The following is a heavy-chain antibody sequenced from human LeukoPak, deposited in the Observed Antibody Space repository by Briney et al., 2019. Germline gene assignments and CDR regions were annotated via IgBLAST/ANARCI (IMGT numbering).Heavy chain of an antibody. CDR3: AKDMDAWIPTGRGMDV. D-gene: IGHD5-18*01. J-gene: IGHJ6*03. CDR2: ISWDGRSI. Sequence: GGSLRLSCAGFGFNFDEHALHWVRQAPGKGLEWASGISWDGRSIGYAASVKGRFTISRDNARNSLYLQMNSLRPDDTALYYCAKDMDAWIPTGRGMDVWGKGTTVTVSS. CDR1: GFNFDEHA. V-gene: IGHV3-9*01.